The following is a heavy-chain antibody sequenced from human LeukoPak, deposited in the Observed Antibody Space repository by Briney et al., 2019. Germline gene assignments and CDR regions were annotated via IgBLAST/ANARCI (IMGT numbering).Heavy chain of an antibody. CDR3: ARDLRFLGSLYYFYYMDV. J-gene: IGHJ6*03. CDR2: IYYSGST. V-gene: IGHV4-39*07. Sequence: SETLSLTCTVSGGSVSSSSYYWGWIRQPPGKGLEWIGSIYYSGSTYYNPSLKSRVTISVDTSKNQFSLKLSSVTAADSAVYYCARDLRFLGSLYYFYYMDVWGKGTTVTVSS. D-gene: IGHD3-3*01. CDR1: GGSVSSSSYY.